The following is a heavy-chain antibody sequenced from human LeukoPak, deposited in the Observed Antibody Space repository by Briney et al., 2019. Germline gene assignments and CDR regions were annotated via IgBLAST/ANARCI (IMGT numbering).Heavy chain of an antibody. J-gene: IGHJ4*02. V-gene: IGHV3-66*01. D-gene: IGHD6-19*01. CDR2: IYSGGST. CDR1: GFTVSRNY. Sequence: PGGSLRLSCAASGFTVSRNYMSWVRQAPGQGLEWVSVIYSGGSTYCADSVKGRFTISRDNSKNTLYLQMNSLRAEDTAVYYCAKEGGQWLVLPKNYFDYWGQGTLVTVSS. CDR3: AKEGGQWLVLPKNYFDY.